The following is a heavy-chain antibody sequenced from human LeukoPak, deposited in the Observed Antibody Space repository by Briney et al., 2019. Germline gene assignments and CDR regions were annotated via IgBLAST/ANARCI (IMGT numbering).Heavy chain of an antibody. D-gene: IGHD3-3*01. CDR2: IFYSGST. J-gene: IGHJ4*02. CDR3: AREGSRDFWSGPVYYFDY. Sequence: SETLSLTCTVSGDSISSGDYYWGWVRQPPGKALEWIGNIFYSGSTYYNPSLTSRVTISVDTSKNQFSLRLSSVTAADTAVYYCAREGSRDFWSGPVYYFDYWGQGTLVTVSS. V-gene: IGHV4-61*08. CDR1: GDSISSGDYY.